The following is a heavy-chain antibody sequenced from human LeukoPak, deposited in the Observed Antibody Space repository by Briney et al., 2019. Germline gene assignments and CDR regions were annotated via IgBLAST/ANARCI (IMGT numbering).Heavy chain of an antibody. CDR2: IYSGGST. V-gene: IGHV3-53*05. J-gene: IGHJ4*02. CDR1: GFTVSSNY. CDR3: ARDPTPVPYYYDSSGSLDY. D-gene: IGHD3-22*01. Sequence: GGSLRLSCAASGFTVSSNYMSWVRQAPGKGLEWVSVIYSGGSTYYADSVKGRFTISRDNSKNTLYLQMNSLRAEDTAVYYCARDPTPVPYYYDSSGSLDYWGQGTLVTVSS.